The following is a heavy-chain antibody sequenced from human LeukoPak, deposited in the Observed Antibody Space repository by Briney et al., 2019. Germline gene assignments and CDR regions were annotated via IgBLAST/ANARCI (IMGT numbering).Heavy chain of an antibody. CDR2: ISPSGGST. Sequence: ASVKVSCKAFGYTFTSNYMHWVRQAPGQGPEWMGVISPSGGSTTYAQKFQGRVTLTRDMSKSTDYLELSSLRSEDTAVYYCARDNSVRDEACGFNPWGQGTLVTVSS. V-gene: IGHV1-46*01. J-gene: IGHJ5*02. CDR1: GYTFTSNY. CDR3: ARDNSVRDEACGFNP. D-gene: IGHD5-24*01.